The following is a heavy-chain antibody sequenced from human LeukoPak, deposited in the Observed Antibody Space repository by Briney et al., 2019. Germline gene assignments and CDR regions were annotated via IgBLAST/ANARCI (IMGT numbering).Heavy chain of an antibody. J-gene: IGHJ3*02. CDR3: ARVGAVAGVMDI. CDR1: GFTFSSYW. CDR2: IKRDGSIT. Sequence: GGSLRLSCAASGFTFSSYWRHWVRQAPGKGLVWVSRIKRDGSITNYADSVKGRFTISRDNAKNTPYLQMNSLRAEDTAVYFCARVGAVAGVMDIWGQGTMVTVSS. V-gene: IGHV3-74*01. D-gene: IGHD6-19*01.